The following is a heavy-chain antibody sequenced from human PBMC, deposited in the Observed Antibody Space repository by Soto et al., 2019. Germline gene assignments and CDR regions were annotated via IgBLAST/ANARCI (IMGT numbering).Heavy chain of an antibody. D-gene: IGHD3-9*01. CDR3: ARAHYDILTGYSLIWFDP. V-gene: IGHV1-3*01. CDR1: GYTFTSYA. Sequence: QVQLVQSGAEVKKPGASVKVSCKASGYTFTSYAMHWVRQAPGQRLEWMGWINAGNGNTKYSQKFQGRVTITRDTSASTAYMELSSLRSEDTAVYYCARAHYDILTGYSLIWFDPWGQGTLVTVSS. CDR2: INAGNGNT. J-gene: IGHJ5*02.